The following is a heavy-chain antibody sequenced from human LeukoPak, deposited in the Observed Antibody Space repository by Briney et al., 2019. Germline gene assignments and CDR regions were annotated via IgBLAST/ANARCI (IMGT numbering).Heavy chain of an antibody. V-gene: IGHV1-8*03. Sequence: ASVKVSCKTSGYTFTTYDINWVRQATGQGLEWMGWVNLNSGDTGYAQKLEGRVNITRNTSISTAYMELSSLRSEDTAVYYCARAPGEHSYAKGFYYFYYYMDVWGKGTTVTVSS. CDR2: VNLNSGDT. D-gene: IGHD3-16*01. CDR3: ARAPGEHSYAKGFYYFYYYMDV. CDR1: GYTFTTYD. J-gene: IGHJ6*03.